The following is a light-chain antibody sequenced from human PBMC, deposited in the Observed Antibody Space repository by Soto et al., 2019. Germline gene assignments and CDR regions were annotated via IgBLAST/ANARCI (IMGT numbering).Light chain of an antibody. CDR3: QQRSSWPSLT. CDR1: QSVSTY. Sequence: IVLTQSPATLSLSPGEIATVSFRASQSVSTYLAWYQQKPGQAPRLLIYDASNRATGIPARFSGSGSGTGFTLTISSLEPEDFAVYYCQQRSSWPSLTFGGGTKVDIK. J-gene: IGKJ4*02. V-gene: IGKV3-11*01. CDR2: DAS.